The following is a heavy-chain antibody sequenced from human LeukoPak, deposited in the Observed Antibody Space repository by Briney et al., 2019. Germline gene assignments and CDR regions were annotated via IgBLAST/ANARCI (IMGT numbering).Heavy chain of an antibody. CDR2: ISAYNGNT. CDR1: GYRFTSYG. D-gene: IGHD2-15*01. CDR3: AREGYCSGGTCYSTMNWFDP. V-gene: IGHV1-18*01. Sequence: GASVKFSCKASGYRFTSYGITWVRQAPGQGLEWMGWISAYNGNTNYAQKLQGRVTLTTDTSTSTAYMELRSLRSDDTAVYYCAREGYCSGGTCYSTMNWFDPWGQGTLVTVSS. J-gene: IGHJ5*02.